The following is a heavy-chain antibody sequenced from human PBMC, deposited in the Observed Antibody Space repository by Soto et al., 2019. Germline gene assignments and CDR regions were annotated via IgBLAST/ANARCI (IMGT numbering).Heavy chain of an antibody. CDR1: GFTFSDYN. CDR3: ARDGVAEIDY. Sequence: EVQLVESGGGLVQPGGSLRLSCAASGFTFSDYNMIWVRRAPGKGLQWVSYIDICSATIYYADSVRGRFTISRDNAKNSLYLQMNSLRDEDTAVYYCARDGVAEIDYWGQGTLVTVSS. D-gene: IGHD2-15*01. J-gene: IGHJ4*02. V-gene: IGHV3-48*02. CDR2: IDICSATI.